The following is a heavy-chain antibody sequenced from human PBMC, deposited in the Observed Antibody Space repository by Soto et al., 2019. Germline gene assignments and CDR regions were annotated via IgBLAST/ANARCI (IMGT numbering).Heavy chain of an antibody. J-gene: IGHJ4*02. CDR3: ARFAREENPKVGSWYYFDY. D-gene: IGHD6-13*01. Sequence: QVQLQESGPGLVKPSQTLSLTCTVSGGSISSGGYFWSWVRQHPGKGLEWIGNIYYSGRNYYNPSLKSRINISVDTSKNQFSLKLSSVTAADTAVYYCARFAREENPKVGSWYYFDYWGQGTRVTVSS. CDR1: GGSISSGGYF. V-gene: IGHV4-31*03. CDR2: IYYSGRN.